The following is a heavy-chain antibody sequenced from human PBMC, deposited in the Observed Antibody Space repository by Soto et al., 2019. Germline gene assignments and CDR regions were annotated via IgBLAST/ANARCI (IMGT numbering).Heavy chain of an antibody. J-gene: IGHJ5*02. CDR3: AGQTFTIAAASYGRSNWFDP. CDR2: IYFTGNT. V-gene: IGHV4-39*01. CDR1: GGSITSSSHF. D-gene: IGHD6-25*01. Sequence: SETLSLTCSASGGSITSSSHFWGWVRQPPGKGLEWIVTIYFTGNTYYTPSLKSRLTMSINTSKNEFSLRLNSVTAADTAVYYCAGQTFTIAAASYGRSNWFDPWGPGTLVTVSS.